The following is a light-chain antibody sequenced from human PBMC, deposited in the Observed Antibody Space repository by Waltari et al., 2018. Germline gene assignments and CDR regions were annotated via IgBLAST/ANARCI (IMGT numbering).Light chain of an antibody. CDR2: ENS. Sequence: QSVLTQPPSVSAAPGQRVTISCSGVSPNIWNNYVSWYRQFPGTAPKLLIYENSERPSGIPGRFSGSKSGTSATLGITGLQAGDEADYYCGTWDSSLSGAVFGGGTHLTVL. J-gene: IGLJ7*01. V-gene: IGLV1-51*02. CDR3: GTWDSSLSGAV. CDR1: SPNIWNNY.